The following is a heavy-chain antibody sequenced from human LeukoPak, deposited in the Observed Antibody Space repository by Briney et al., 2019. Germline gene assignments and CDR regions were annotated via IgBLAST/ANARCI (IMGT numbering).Heavy chain of an antibody. CDR1: GGSIGPYY. J-gene: IGHJ3*02. CDR3: ARDHSSSSWMDAFEI. CDR2: IYTTGTA. V-gene: IGHV4-4*07. D-gene: IGHD6-6*01. Sequence: SETLSLTRLLSGGSIGPYYWSWIRQAAGKGPEWIGRIYTTGTADYNPSLKGRVFLSVDTSMNQFSLKVTSVTAADTAVYYCARDHSSSSWMDAFEIWGPGMKVIVSS.